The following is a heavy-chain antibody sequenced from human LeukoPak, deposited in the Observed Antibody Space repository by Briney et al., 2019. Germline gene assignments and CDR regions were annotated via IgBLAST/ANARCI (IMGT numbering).Heavy chain of an antibody. D-gene: IGHD6-13*01. Sequence: SETLSLTCAVYGGSFSGYYWSWIRQPPGKGLEWIGEINHSGSTNYHPSLKSRVTISVDTSKNQFSLKLSSVTAADTAVYYCASLRYSSHFDYWGQGTLVTVSS. CDR3: ASLRYSSHFDY. CDR2: INHSGST. J-gene: IGHJ4*02. V-gene: IGHV4-34*01. CDR1: GGSFSGYY.